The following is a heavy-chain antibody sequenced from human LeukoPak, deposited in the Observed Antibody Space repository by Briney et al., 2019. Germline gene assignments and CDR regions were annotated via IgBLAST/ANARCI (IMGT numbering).Heavy chain of an antibody. CDR2: INHTGST. V-gene: IGHV4-34*01. D-gene: IGHD3-22*01. Sequence: PSETLSLTCAVYGGSFSGYYWSWIRQPPGKGLEWIGEINHTGSTNYNPSLKSRVTISVDTSKNQFSLKLSSVTAADTAVYYCARATMIVAPHPLGYWGQGTLVTVSS. CDR3: ARATMIVAPHPLGY. J-gene: IGHJ4*02. CDR1: GGSFSGYY.